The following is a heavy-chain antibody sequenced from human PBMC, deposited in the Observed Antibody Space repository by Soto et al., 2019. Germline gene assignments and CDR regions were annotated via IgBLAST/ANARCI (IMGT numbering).Heavy chain of an antibody. CDR3: AREELSLDPPTSTNPIV. D-gene: IGHD1-7*01. J-gene: IGHJ4*02. V-gene: IGHV1-2*02. CDR2: INPSTGGT. CDR1: GYTFSDYF. Sequence: ASVKVSCKTAGYTFSDYFIHWVRRAPGQGLEWMGWINPSTGGTTYAQRFHGRVTMTKDTSISAAYMELSNLRSDDAAVYYCAREELSLDPPTSTNPIVWGLGTRVHVSS.